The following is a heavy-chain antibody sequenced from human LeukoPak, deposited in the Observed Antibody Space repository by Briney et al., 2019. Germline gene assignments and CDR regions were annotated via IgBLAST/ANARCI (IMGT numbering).Heavy chain of an antibody. CDR3: ARSHPIYDYVWGSYRNDAFDI. CDR1: GGSISSGSYY. V-gene: IGHV4-61*09. Sequence: SETLFLTCTVSGGSISSGSYYWSWIRQPAGKGLEWIGHIYTSGSTNYNPSLKSRVTISVDTSKNQFSLKLSSVTAADTAVYYCARSHPIYDYVWGSYRNDAFDIWGQGTMVTVSS. CDR2: IYTSGST. D-gene: IGHD3-16*02. J-gene: IGHJ3*02.